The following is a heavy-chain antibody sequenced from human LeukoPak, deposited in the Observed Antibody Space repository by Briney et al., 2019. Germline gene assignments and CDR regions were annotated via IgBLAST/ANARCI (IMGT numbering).Heavy chain of an antibody. CDR1: GFTFSSYW. Sequence: GGSLRLSCAASGFTFSSYWMHWVRQAPGKGLVWVSRINSDGSSTSYADSVKGRFTISRDNAKNTLYLQINSLRAEDTAVYYCVGGIGWQPDYWGQGTLVTVSS. CDR3: VGGIGWQPDY. J-gene: IGHJ4*02. D-gene: IGHD6-19*01. CDR2: INSDGSST. V-gene: IGHV3-74*01.